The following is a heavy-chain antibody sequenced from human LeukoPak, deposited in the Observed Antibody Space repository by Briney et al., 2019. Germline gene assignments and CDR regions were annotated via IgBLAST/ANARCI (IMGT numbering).Heavy chain of an antibody. CDR3: AKVDGYSSSGSFDY. CDR2: ISGSGGST. Sequence: GGSLRLSCAASGLTFSSYAMNWVRQAPGKGLEWVSAISGSGGSTYYADSVKGRFTISRDNSKNTLYLQMNSLRAEDTAVYYCAKVDGYSSSGSFDYWGQGTLVTVSS. J-gene: IGHJ4*02. CDR1: GLTFSSYA. V-gene: IGHV3-23*01. D-gene: IGHD6-6*01.